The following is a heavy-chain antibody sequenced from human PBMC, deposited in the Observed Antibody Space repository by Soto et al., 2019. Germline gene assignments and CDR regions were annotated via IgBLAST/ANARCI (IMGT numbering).Heavy chain of an antibody. CDR2: IHSSGIT. Sequence: QVQLQESGPGLVKPSGTLSLTCAVSGGSVNNDKWWSWVRQPPGKGLEWIGEIHSSGITNYNPSLKSRASIFVDKFKNQFSVKLPSVTAADTAVYFRAGQWSAGYGAFDPWGQGTLVTVSS. CDR3: AGQWSAGYGAFDP. J-gene: IGHJ5*02. CDR1: GGSVNNDKW. V-gene: IGHV4-4*02. D-gene: IGHD3-9*01.